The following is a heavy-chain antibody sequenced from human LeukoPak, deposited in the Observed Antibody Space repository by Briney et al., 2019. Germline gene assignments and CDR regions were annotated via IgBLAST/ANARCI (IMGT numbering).Heavy chain of an antibody. J-gene: IGHJ6*02. CDR2: IIPIFGTA. V-gene: IGHV1-69*13. CDR1: GGTFSSYA. Sequence: SVKVSCKASGGTFSSYAISWVRQAPGQGLEWMGGIIPIFGTANYAQKFQGRVTITADESTSTAYMELSSLRSEDTAVYYCARGWELPNYYYGMDVWGQGTTVTVSS. CDR3: ARGWELPNYYYGMDV. D-gene: IGHD1-26*01.